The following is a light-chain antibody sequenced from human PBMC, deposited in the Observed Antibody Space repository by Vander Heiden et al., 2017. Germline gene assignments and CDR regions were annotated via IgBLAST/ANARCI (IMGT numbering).Light chain of an antibody. CDR3: QQRYSTLWT. CDR2: AAS. V-gene: IGKV1-39*01. CDR1: QSISSY. J-gene: IGKJ1*01. Sequence: DIQMTQSPSSLSASVGDRVTITCRASQSISSYLNWYQQKPGKAPKLLIYAASSLQSGVPSRFSGSGSGTDFTLTISRLQPEDFATYYCQQRYSTLWTFGQGTKVEIK.